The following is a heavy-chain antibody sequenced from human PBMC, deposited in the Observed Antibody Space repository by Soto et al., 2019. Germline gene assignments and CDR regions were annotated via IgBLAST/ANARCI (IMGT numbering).Heavy chain of an antibody. CDR3: ARGGSSDWQVAFDF. V-gene: IGHV4-34*01. D-gene: IGHD6-19*01. CDR2: VNHNGRN. Sequence: QLHQQQWGAGLLKPSETLSLTCAVYSGSFSGYFWNWIRQSPGKGLEWIGKVNHNGRNNYNPSLKSRVTISLDMSKNQISLKLTSVTAADTAVYYCARGGSSDWQVAFDFWGQGTMVTVSS. J-gene: IGHJ3*01. CDR1: SGSFSGYF.